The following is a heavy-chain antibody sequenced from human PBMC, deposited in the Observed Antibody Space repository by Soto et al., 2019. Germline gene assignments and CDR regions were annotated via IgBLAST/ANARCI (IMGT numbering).Heavy chain of an antibody. CDR3: ARERQLAPGPPRNFLDL. CDR2: MYFSGTT. D-gene: IGHD1-1*01. Sequence: SETLSLTCIVSGFSLSSGGFYWGWIRQTPGKGLEWIGYMYFSGTTYYNPSLRSRLSIPVDTSKNQFSLKLTSVTAADTALYFCARERQLAPGPPRNFLDLWGRGIQVTVSS. V-gene: IGHV4-31*02. CDR1: GFSLSSGGFY. J-gene: IGHJ5*02.